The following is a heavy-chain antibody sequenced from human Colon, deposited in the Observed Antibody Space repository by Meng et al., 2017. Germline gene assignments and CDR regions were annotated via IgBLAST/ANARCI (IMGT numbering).Heavy chain of an antibody. CDR3: ARGASDYDFDY. D-gene: IGHD3-22*01. CDR2: IYYSGST. V-gene: IGHV4-61*01. J-gene: IGHJ4*02. Sequence: QGQLQDSGPGLVRPSETLSPTCTVSGGSVSSGSYYWSWIRQPPGKGLEWIGYIYYSGSTNYNPSLKSRVTISVDTSKNQFSLKLSSVTAADTAVYYCARGASDYDFDYWGQGTLVTVSS. CDR1: GGSVSSGSYY.